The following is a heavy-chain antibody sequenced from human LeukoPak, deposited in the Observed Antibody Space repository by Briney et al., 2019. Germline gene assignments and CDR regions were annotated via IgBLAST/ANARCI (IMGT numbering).Heavy chain of an antibody. J-gene: IGHJ6*03. D-gene: IGHD3-10*01. CDR2: ISKNGGST. CDR3: ARHRDYDGAYYYYHMDV. CDR1: GVTFNSDT. V-gene: IGHV3-64*01. Sequence: GGSLRLSCVASGVTFNSDTMHWVRQAPGKGLEYVSGISKNGGSTFYVNSMKGRFTISRDNSKNTLYLQMGSLRGDDTAVYYCARHRDYDGAYYYYHMDVWGKGTTVTVSS.